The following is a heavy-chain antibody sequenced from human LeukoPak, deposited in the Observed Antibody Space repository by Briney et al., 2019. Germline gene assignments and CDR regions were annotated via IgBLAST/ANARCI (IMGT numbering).Heavy chain of an antibody. D-gene: IGHD4-23*01. CDR1: GFTFSSYA. J-gene: IGHJ4*02. V-gene: IGHV3-64*01. CDR2: ISSNGGST. Sequence: GGSLRLSCAASGFTFSSYAMHWVRQAPGKGLEYVSAISSNGGSTYYANSVKGRFTISRDNSKNTLYLQMGSLRAEDMAVCYCAREGPDYGGNIFDFWAQGTLVTVSS. CDR3: AREGPDYGGNIFDF.